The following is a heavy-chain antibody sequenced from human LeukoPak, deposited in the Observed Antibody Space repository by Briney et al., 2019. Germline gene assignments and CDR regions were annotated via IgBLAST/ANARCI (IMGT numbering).Heavy chain of an antibody. J-gene: IGHJ6*02. Sequence: SETLSLTCTVSGGSISISSYYWGWIRQPPGKGLEWIGSIYYSGSTYYNPSLKSRVTISVDTSKNQFSLKLSSVTAADTAVYYCASLKAGDSSSWSDYYYYYGMDVWGQGTTVTVSS. CDR3: ASLKAGDSSSWSDYYYYYGMDV. D-gene: IGHD6-13*01. CDR1: GGSISISSYY. V-gene: IGHV4-39*01. CDR2: IYYSGST.